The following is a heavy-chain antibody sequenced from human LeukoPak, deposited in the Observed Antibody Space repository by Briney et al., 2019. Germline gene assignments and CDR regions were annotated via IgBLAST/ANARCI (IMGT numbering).Heavy chain of an antibody. D-gene: IGHD3-22*01. V-gene: IGHV4-39*01. Sequence: SETLSLTCTVSGGSISSSSYYWGWIRQPPGKGLEWIGSIYYSGSTYYNPSLKSRVTISVDTSKNQFSLKLSSVTAADAAVYYCASPGGANYYDSSGYYYPYWGQGTLVTVSS. CDR1: GGSISSSSYY. CDR3: ASPGGANYYDSSGYYYPY. CDR2: IYYSGST. J-gene: IGHJ4*02.